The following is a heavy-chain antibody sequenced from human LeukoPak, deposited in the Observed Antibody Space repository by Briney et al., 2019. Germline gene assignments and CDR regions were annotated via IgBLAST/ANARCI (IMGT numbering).Heavy chain of an antibody. CDR3: ATEPKVGATGY. D-gene: IGHD1-26*01. J-gene: IGHJ4*02. Sequence: PGGSLRLSCAASGFTVSNDYMSWVRQAPGKGLEWVSVIYSGGSTYYADSVKGRFTISRDNSKNTLYLQMNSLRAEDTAVYYCATEPKVGATGYWGQGTLVTVPS. CDR2: IYSGGST. V-gene: IGHV3-53*01. CDR1: GFTVSNDY.